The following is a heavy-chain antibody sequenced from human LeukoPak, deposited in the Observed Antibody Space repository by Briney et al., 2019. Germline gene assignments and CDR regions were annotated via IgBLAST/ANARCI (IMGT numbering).Heavy chain of an antibody. J-gene: IGHJ4*02. CDR2: ISSSDSTI. Sequence: PGGSLRLSCAASGFTFSGYYMSWIRQAPGKGLEWVSYISSSDSTIYYADSVKGRFTISRDNAKNSLYLQMNSLRAEDTAVYYCASVYDFWVLAYGGQGTLVTVPS. D-gene: IGHD3-3*01. V-gene: IGHV3-11*04. CDR1: GFTFSGYY. CDR3: ASVYDFWVLAY.